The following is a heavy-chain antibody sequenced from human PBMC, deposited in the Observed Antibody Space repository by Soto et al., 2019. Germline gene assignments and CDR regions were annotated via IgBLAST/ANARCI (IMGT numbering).Heavy chain of an antibody. Sequence: PSETLSLTCTVSGGSISSGDYYWGWIRQPPGKGLEWIGYIYYSGSTYYNPSLKSRVTISVDTSKNQFSLKLTSVTAADTAVYYCAGGAPDIVLSWFDPWGQGALVTVSS. CDR2: IYYSGST. D-gene: IGHD2-8*01. V-gene: IGHV4-30-4*01. J-gene: IGHJ5*02. CDR1: GGSISSGDYY. CDR3: AGGAPDIVLSWFDP.